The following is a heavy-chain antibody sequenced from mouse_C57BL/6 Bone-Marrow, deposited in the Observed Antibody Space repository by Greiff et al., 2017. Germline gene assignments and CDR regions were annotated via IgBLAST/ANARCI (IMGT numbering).Heavy chain of an antibody. CDR1: GFNIKDYY. CDR3: ARRLLPSYYFDY. CDR2: IDPEDGET. D-gene: IGHD2-3*01. V-gene: IGHV14-2*01. J-gene: IGHJ2*01. Sequence: VQLKESGAELVKPGASVKLSRTASGFNIKDYYMHWVKQRTEQGLEWIGRIDPEDGETKYAPKFQGKATITADTSSNTAYLQLSSLTSEDTAVYYCARRLLPSYYFDYWGQGTTLTVFS.